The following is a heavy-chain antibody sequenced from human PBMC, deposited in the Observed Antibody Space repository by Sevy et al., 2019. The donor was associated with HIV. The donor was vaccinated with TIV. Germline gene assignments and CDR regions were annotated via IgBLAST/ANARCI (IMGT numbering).Heavy chain of an antibody. CDR1: GFIFSSYS. V-gene: IGHV3-21*06. CDR2: ITSSSGYI. J-gene: IGHJ2*01. Sequence: GGSLRLSCAASGFIFSSYSMAWVRQAPGKGLEWVSSITSSSGYIYHRDSVKGRLTISRDNAKNLLYLQMNSLRVEDTAVYYCARDSAPARNRESMNWYLDLWGRGTLVTVSS. CDR3: ARDSAPARNRESMNWYLDL. D-gene: IGHD1-1*01.